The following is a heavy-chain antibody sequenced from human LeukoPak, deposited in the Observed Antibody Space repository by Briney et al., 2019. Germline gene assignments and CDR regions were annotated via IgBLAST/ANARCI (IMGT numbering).Heavy chain of an antibody. CDR2: IYYSGST. CDR3: ARADNYDILTGFDY. J-gene: IGHJ4*02. CDR1: GGSVSSGSYY. D-gene: IGHD3-9*01. Sequence: SETLSLTCTVSGGSVSSGSYYWSWIRQPPGKGLEWIGYIYYSGSTNYNPSLKSRVTISVDTSKNQFSLKLSSVTAADTAVYYCARADNYDILTGFDYRGQGTLVTVSS. V-gene: IGHV4-61*01.